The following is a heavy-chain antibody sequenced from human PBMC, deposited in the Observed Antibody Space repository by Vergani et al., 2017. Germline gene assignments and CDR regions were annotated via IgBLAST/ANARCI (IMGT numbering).Heavy chain of an antibody. J-gene: IGHJ3*02. Sequence: QVQLQESGPGLVKPSETLSLTCSVSGYSISRGYYWGWIRQPPGKGLVWIATVFHSGSAYYNPSLRRRVTISVETSKNQFSLRLTTLTAADAAVYYCERQFWVAQGVGAFETWGRGTEVSVSS. V-gene: IGHV4-38-2*02. CDR3: ERQFWVAQGVGAFET. D-gene: IGHD3-16*01. CDR1: GYSISRGYY. CDR2: VFHSGSA.